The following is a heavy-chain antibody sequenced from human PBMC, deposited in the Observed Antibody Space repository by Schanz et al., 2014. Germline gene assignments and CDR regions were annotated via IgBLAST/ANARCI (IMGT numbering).Heavy chain of an antibody. CDR1: GFPFSGYA. D-gene: IGHD5-18*01. J-gene: IGHJ3*02. CDR3: ASERGYSYGYGAFDI. V-gene: IGHV3-23*03. CDR2: IYSGGST. Sequence: DVHLVESGGGLVQPGGSQRLSCAASGFPFSGYAMSWVRQAPGKGLEWVSVIYSGGSTYYADSVKGRFTISRDNSKNTLYLQMNSLRAEDTALYYCASERGYSYGYGAFDIWGQGTMVTVSS.